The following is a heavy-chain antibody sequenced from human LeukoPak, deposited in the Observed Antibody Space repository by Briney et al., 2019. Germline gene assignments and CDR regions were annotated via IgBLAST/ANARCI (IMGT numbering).Heavy chain of an antibody. Sequence: SVKVSCKASGGTFSSYAISWVRQAPGQGLEWMGRIIPILGIANYAQKFQGRVTITADKSTSTAYMELSSLRSEDTAVYYCASVNYYDSSGYGEYAFEIWGQGTMVTVSS. CDR1: GGTFSSYA. J-gene: IGHJ3*02. V-gene: IGHV1-69*04. D-gene: IGHD3-22*01. CDR3: ASVNYYDSSGYGEYAFEI. CDR2: IIPILGIA.